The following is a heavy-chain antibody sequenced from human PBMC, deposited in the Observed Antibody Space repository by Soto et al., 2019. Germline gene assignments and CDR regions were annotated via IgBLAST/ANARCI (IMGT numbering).Heavy chain of an antibody. CDR3: AHRILRTVFGLVTTTAIYFDF. V-gene: IGHV2-5*02. J-gene: IGHJ4*02. CDR1: GFSLTTSGVV. CDR2: IYWDDDK. D-gene: IGHD3-3*01. Sequence: QITLNESGPTVVKPAETLTLTCTFSGFSLTTSGVVVGWIRQSPGKAPEWLALIYWDDDKRYSASLKSRLTITKDTSKNQVVLTMASVDPADTATYYCAHRILRTVFGLVTTTAIYFDFWVQGTPVVVS.